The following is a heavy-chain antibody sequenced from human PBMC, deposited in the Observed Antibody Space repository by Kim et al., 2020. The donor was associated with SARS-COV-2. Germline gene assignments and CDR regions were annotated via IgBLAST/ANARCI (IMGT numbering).Heavy chain of an antibody. CDR3: VRFGYGSY. CDR2: IQYGGST. Sequence: SETLSLTCSVSGGSFSRYYWNWIRQSPGKGLEWIGYIQYGGSTSYNPSLRSRVTMSLDSSKSQYFLRLTSVTAADTAVYYCVRFGYGSYWGQGNLVTVPS. D-gene: IGHD5-18*01. CDR1: GGSFSRYY. J-gene: IGHJ4*02. V-gene: IGHV4-59*08.